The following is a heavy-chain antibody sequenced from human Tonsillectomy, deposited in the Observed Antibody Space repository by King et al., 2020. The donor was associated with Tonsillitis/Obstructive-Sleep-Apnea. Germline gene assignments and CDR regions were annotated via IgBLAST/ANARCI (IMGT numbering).Heavy chain of an antibody. Sequence: TLKESGPTLVKPTQTLTLTCTFSGFSLRTRGEGVGWIRQPPGKALEWLVVIYWDDDNRYNASLKTRVTITKDTSKNQVVLTMTNMDPVDTGTYYCAHRRGCSNGVCYPFDHWGQGALVTVSS. V-gene: IGHV2-5*02. CDR1: GFSLRTRGEG. J-gene: IGHJ4*02. CDR3: AHRRGCSNGVCYPFDH. D-gene: IGHD2-8*01. CDR2: IYWDDDN.